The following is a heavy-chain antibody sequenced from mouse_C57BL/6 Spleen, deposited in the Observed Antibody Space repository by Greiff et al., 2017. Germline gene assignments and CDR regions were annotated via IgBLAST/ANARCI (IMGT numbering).Heavy chain of an antibody. CDR3: AINTAVVAEYSIDY. J-gene: IGHJ2*02. V-gene: IGHV14-3*01. D-gene: IGHD1-1*01. CDR1: GFNIKNTY. Sequence: VQLLQSVAELVRPGASVKLSCTASGFNIKNTYMHWVKQRPEQGLEWIGRIYPGNGNTKYATKFQGKATITADTSSSTAYMQLSSLTSEDSAVYYCAINTAVVAEYSIDYWGQGTSLTVSS. CDR2: IYPGNGNT.